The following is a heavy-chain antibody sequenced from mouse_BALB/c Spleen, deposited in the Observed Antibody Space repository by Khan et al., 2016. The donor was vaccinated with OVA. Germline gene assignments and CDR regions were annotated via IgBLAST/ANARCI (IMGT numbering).Heavy chain of an antibody. CDR2: IIYTGYT. CDR1: GDSITSGY. CDR3: ARSTYRYAFVY. D-gene: IGHD2-14*01. Sequence: MQLEESGPSLVKPSQTLSLTCSVTGDSITSGYWNWIRKFPGNKLEYMGYIIYTGYTYYNPSLKSRISITRHTSTDEYYLQMNYVTDEETATYDCARSTYRYAFVYWGQGTLVTVSA. V-gene: IGHV3-8*02. J-gene: IGHJ3*01.